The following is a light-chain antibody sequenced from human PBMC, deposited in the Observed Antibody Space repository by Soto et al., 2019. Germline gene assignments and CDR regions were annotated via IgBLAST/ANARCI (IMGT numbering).Light chain of an antibody. CDR1: QSISSW. CDR2: RAS. CDR3: RPSNRNPTT. V-gene: IGKV1-5*03. J-gene: IGKJ1*01. Sequence: TITCRASQSISSWLAWYQQKPGKAPKLLIYRASSLESGVPSRFSGSFSWTGCPHTICICRLDNSAAPFFRPSNRNPTTFGQGTKVDIK.